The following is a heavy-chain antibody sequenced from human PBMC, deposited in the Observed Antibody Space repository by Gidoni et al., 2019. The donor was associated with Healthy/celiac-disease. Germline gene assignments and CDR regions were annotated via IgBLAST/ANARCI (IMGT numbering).Heavy chain of an antibody. CDR2: IYYSGST. CDR3: ARDRITIFGVAPRSYYYYGMDV. CDR1: GGSISSGGYY. D-gene: IGHD3-3*01. Sequence: QVQLQESGPGLVKPSQTLSLTCTVSGGSISSGGYYWSWIRQHPGKGLEWIGYIYYSGSTYYNPSLKSRVTISVDTSKNQFSLKLSSVTAADTAVYYCARDRITIFGVAPRSYYYYGMDVWGQGTTVTVSS. V-gene: IGHV4-31*03. J-gene: IGHJ6*02.